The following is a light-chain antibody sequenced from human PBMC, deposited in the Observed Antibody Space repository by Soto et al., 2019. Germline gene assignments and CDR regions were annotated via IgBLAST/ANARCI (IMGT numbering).Light chain of an antibody. V-gene: IGKV3-15*01. Sequence: EILMTQSPATLSVSPGERVTLSCRASQSVSIDLAWYQQRPGQAPRPLIYGASTRATGIPARFSASGSGTEVTLTITSLQSEDFAVYYCQQYNDWPLTFGGGTRVEI. CDR3: QQYNDWPLT. CDR2: GAS. J-gene: IGKJ4*01. CDR1: QSVSID.